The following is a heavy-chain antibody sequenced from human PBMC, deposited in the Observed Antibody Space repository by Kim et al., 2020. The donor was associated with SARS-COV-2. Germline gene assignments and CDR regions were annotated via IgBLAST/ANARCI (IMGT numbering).Heavy chain of an antibody. J-gene: IGHJ4*02. CDR3: AKPLLGYLALNDY. V-gene: IGHV3-23*01. Sequence: ADSVKGRFTIARDNSKYTLYLQMNSLRAEDTAVYYCAKPLLGYLALNDYWGQGTLVTVSS. D-gene: IGHD3-16*02.